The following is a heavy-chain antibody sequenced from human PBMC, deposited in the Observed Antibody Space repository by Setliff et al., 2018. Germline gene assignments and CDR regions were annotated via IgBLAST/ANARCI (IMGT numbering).Heavy chain of an antibody. CDR2: ITPIFETA. CDR3: ARDSVTLGQLERRGGFRYYDMDV. CDR1: GGTLSGYA. D-gene: IGHD1-1*01. J-gene: IGHJ6*02. V-gene: IGHV1-69*06. Sequence: ASVKVSCKASGGTLSGYAFSWVRQAPGQGLEWVGGITPIFETAHYAQKFQDRVTITADKSTSTVYMELNSLISEDTAVYLCARDSVTLGQLERRGGFRYYDMDVWGQGTTVTVSS.